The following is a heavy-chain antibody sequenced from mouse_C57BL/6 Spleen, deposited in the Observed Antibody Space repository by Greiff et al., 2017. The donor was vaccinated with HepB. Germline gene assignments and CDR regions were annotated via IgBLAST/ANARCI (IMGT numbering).Heavy chain of an antibody. J-gene: IGHJ2*01. D-gene: IGHD1-1*01. CDR2: ISSGSSTI. V-gene: IGHV5-17*01. CDR3: ARTHYYGSRGGYFDY. CDR1: GFTFSDYG. Sequence: EVKLVESGGGLVKPGGSLKLSCAASGFTFSDYGMHWVRQAPEKGLEWVAYISSGSSTIYYADTVKGRFTISSDNAKNTLCLQMTSLRSEDTAMYYCARTHYYGSRGGYFDYWGQGTTLTVSS.